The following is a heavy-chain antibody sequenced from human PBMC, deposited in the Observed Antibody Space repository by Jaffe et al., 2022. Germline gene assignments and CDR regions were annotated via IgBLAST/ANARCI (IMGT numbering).Heavy chain of an antibody. CDR1: GGSISSGSYY. D-gene: IGHD4-17*01. J-gene: IGHJ3*02. CDR2: IYTSGST. V-gene: IGHV4-61*02. Sequence: QVQLQESGPGLVKPSQTLSLTCTVSGGSISSGSYYWSWIRQPAGKGLEWIGRIYTSGSTNYNPSLKSRVTISVDTSKNQFSLKLSSVTAADTAVYYCATRTIDYGGNSVPDAFDIWGQGTMVTVSS. CDR3: ATRTIDYGGNSVPDAFDI.